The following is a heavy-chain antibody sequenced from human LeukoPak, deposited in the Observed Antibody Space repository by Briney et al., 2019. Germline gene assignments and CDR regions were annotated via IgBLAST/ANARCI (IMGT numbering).Heavy chain of an antibody. D-gene: IGHD3-22*01. J-gene: IGHJ4*02. V-gene: IGHV1-2*06. CDR1: GYTFTSYG. Sequence: ASVKVSCKASGYTFTSYGISWARQAPGQGLEWMGRINPNSGGTNYAQKFQGRVTMTRDTSISTAYMELSRLKSDDTAVYYCASVTYYGSSGYYLGDYWGQGTLVTVSS. CDR3: ASVTYYGSSGYYLGDY. CDR2: INPNSGGT.